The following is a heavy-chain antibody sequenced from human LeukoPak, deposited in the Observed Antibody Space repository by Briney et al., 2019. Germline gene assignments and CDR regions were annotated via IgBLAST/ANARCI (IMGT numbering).Heavy chain of an antibody. CDR1: GFTFSSYW. J-gene: IGHJ6*02. Sequence: GGSLRLSCAASGFTFSSYWMSWVRQAPEKGLEWVANIKQDGSEKYYVDSVKGRFTISRDNAKNSLYLQMNSLRAEDTAVYYCARDHLGTPYYYYYGMDVWGQGTTVTVSS. V-gene: IGHV3-7*01. CDR2: IKQDGSEK. CDR3: ARDHLGTPYYYYYGMDV.